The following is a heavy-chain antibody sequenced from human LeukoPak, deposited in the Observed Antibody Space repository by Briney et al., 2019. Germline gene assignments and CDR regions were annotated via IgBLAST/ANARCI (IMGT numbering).Heavy chain of an antibody. D-gene: IGHD4-17*01. Sequence: GGSLRLSCAASGFTFSSYSMNWVRQAPGKGLEWVSSISSSSYIYYADSVKGRFTISGDNAKNSLYLQMNSLRAEDTAVYYCARDSTVTAFDYWGQGTLVTVSS. CDR2: ISSSSYI. CDR1: GFTFSSYS. V-gene: IGHV3-21*01. CDR3: ARDSTVTAFDY. J-gene: IGHJ4*02.